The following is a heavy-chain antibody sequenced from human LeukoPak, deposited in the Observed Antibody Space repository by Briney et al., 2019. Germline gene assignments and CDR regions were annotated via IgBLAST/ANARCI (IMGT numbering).Heavy chain of an antibody. D-gene: IGHD5-24*01. CDR2: INPNSGGT. Sequence: ASVKVSCNASGYTFSGYYMHWVRQAPGQGLEWMGWINPNSGGTNYAQKFQGRVTMTRDTSISTAYMELSRLTSDDTAVYYCSTQGGRDGYNMDYWGQGTLVSVFS. CDR1: GYTFSGYY. V-gene: IGHV1-2*02. CDR3: STQGGRDGYNMDY. J-gene: IGHJ4*02.